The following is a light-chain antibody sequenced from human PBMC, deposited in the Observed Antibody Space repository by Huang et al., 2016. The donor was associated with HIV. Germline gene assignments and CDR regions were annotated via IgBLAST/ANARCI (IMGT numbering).Light chain of an antibody. CDR3: QQRSNWPAIT. CDR1: QSVNIY. J-gene: IGKJ5*01. V-gene: IGKV3-11*01. CDR2: DAS. Sequence: IVLTQSPATLSLSPGERATLSCRASQSVNIYLGWFQQKPDQAPRLLIYDASNRATGIPARFSGSGSGTDFTLTISSLEPEDFAVYYCQQRSNWPAITFGQGTRLEIK.